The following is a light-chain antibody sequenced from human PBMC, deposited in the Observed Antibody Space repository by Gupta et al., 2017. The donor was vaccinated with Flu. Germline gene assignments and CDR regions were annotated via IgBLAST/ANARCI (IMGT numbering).Light chain of an antibody. CDR1: SPNIGNNR. V-gene: IGLV1-51*01. Sequence: QSVLTQPPSVSAAPGQKVTISCSGSSPNIGNNRVSWYQHLPGTAPKLFIYDNDNRLSGIPDRLSGSKSGTSATLGITGLQTGEEADYYCDAWDSIRSAVLFGGGTKVTVL. CDR2: DND. J-gene: IGLJ2*01. CDR3: DAWDSIRSAVL.